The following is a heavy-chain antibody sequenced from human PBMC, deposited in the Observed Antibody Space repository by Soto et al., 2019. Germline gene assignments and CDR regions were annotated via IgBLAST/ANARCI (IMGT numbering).Heavy chain of an antibody. CDR2: IWYDGSNK. CDR1: GFTFSSYG. J-gene: IGHJ6*02. CDR3: ARAPDRYYYYGMDV. Sequence: QVQLVESGGGVVQPGRSLRLSCAASGFTFSSYGMHWVRQAPGKGLEWVAVIWYDGSNKYYADSVKGRFTISRDNSKNTLYLHMNSLRAEDTAVYYCARAPDRYYYYGMDVWGQGTTVTVSS. V-gene: IGHV3-33*01.